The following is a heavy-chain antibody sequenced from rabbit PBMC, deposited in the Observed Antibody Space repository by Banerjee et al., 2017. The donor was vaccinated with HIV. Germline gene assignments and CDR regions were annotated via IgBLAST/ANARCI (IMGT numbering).Heavy chain of an antibody. CDR3: AGGDGYAYDGYDV. D-gene: IGHD6-1*01. Sequence: QSLEESGGDLVKPGASLTLTCSGSGIDFRDTFYMCWVRQAPGKGMEWIACVFLGSRGSTYYARWAKGRFTISKTSSTTATLQMTSLTVADTATYFCAGGDGYAYDGYDVWGPGTLVTVS. J-gene: IGHJ4*01. V-gene: IGHV1S40*01. CDR2: VFLGSRGST. CDR1: GIDFRDTFY.